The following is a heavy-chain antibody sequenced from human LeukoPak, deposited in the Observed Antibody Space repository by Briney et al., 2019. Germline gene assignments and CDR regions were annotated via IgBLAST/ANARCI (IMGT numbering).Heavy chain of an antibody. CDR2: ISGSGGST. CDR3: AKHGVEYQLLFSWTFDY. J-gene: IGHJ4*02. CDR1: GTTISSYS. D-gene: IGHD2-2*01. V-gene: IGHV3-23*01. Sequence: LHEGSLRLSCQPPGTTISSYSMNWVRQAPGKGLEWVSAISGSGGSTYYAYSVKGRFTISRDNSKNTLYLQMNSLRAEDTAVYYCAKHGVEYQLLFSWTFDYWGQGTLVTVSS.